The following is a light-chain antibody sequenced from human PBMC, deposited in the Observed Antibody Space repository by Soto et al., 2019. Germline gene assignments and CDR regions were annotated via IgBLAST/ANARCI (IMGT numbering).Light chain of an antibody. CDR2: DAS. CDR3: QQYLSSPPYG. V-gene: IGKV3-20*01. Sequence: EIVLTQSPGTLSLSPGERATLSCRASQNISSYLAWYQHKPGQAPRLLIYDASSRATDIPDRFSGSESGTDYALTISRLEPEDFAVYYCQQYLSSPPYGFGQGTKLEIK. J-gene: IGKJ2*03. CDR1: QNISSY.